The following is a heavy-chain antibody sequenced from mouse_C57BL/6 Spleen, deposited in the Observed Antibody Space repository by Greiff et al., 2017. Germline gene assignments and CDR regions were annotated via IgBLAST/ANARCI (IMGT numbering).Heavy chain of an antibody. V-gene: IGHV1-61*01. J-gene: IGHJ2*01. CDR3: AREGYDYDGDFDY. CDR2: IYPSDSET. D-gene: IGHD2-4*01. CDR1: GYTFTSYW. Sequence: QVQLQQPGAELVRPGSSVKLSCKASGYTFTSYWMDWVKQRPGQGLEWIGNIYPSDSETHYNQKFKDKATLTVDKSSSTAYMQLSSLTSEDSAVYYCAREGYDYDGDFDYWGQGTTLTVSS.